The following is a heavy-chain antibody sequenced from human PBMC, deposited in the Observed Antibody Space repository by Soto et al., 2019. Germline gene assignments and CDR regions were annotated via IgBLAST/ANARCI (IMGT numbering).Heavy chain of an antibody. CDR1: GITCRSYS. V-gene: IGHV3-21*01. J-gene: IGHJ6*02. D-gene: IGHD6-6*01. CDR3: ARERGVAAPLWGMDV. CDR2: ISSSSSYI. Sequence: GSLIISCASSGITCRSYSMNLVLQAPGKGLEWVSSISSSSSYIYYADSVKGRFTISRDNAKNSLYLQMNSLRAEDTAVYYCARERGVAAPLWGMDVWGQGTTVTVSS.